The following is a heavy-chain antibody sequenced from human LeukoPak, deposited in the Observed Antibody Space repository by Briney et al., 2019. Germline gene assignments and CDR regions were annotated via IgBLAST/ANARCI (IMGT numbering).Heavy chain of an antibody. J-gene: IGHJ4*02. CDR3: ARDDFWSGYPLSFDY. CDR1: GFTFSSYN. D-gene: IGHD3-3*01. V-gene: IGHV3-48*04. CDR2: ISGSGNTI. Sequence: GGSLRLSCAASGFTFSSYNMNWVRQAPGKGLEWLSYISGSGNTIYYADSVKGRFTISRDNAKNSLYLQMNSLRAEDTAVYYCARDDFWSGYPLSFDYWGQGTLVTVSS.